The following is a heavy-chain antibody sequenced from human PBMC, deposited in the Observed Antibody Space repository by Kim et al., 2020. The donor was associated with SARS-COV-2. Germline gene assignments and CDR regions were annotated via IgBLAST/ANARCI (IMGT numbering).Heavy chain of an antibody. CDR1: GFTFSSYG. D-gene: IGHD3-3*01. Sequence: GGSLRLSCAASGFTFSSYGMHWVRQAPGKGLEWVAVISYDGSNKYYADSVKGRFTISRDNSKNTLYLQMNSLRAEDTAVYYCARSEGHYDFWSGYYIGYFDYWGQGTLVTVSS. J-gene: IGHJ4*02. CDR2: ISYDGSNK. CDR3: ARSEGHYDFWSGYYIGYFDY. V-gene: IGHV3-30*03.